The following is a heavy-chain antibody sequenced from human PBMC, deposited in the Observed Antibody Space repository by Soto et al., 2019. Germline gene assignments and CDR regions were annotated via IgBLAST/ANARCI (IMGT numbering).Heavy chain of an antibody. D-gene: IGHD3-9*01. CDR1: GGSISSSSYY. Sequence: SETLSLTCTVSGGSISSSSYYWGWIRQPPGKGLEWIGSIYYSGSTYYNPSLKSRVTISVDTSKNQFSLKLSSVTAADTAVYYCLIRNILPGYNIYWGQGTLVNVSS. CDR2: IYYSGST. V-gene: IGHV4-39*01. CDR3: LIRNILPGYNIY. J-gene: IGHJ4*02.